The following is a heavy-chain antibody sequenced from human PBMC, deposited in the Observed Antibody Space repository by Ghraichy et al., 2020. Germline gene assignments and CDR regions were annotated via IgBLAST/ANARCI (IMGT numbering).Heavy chain of an antibody. Sequence: TLSLTCTVSGGSISSYYWSWIRQPPGKGLEWIGYIYYSGSTNYNPSLKSRVTISVDTSKNQFSLKLSSVTAADTAVYYCARESYGDYEGKYFQHWGQGTLVTVSS. CDR2: IYYSGST. CDR3: ARESYGDYEGKYFQH. J-gene: IGHJ1*01. CDR1: GGSISSYY. D-gene: IGHD4-17*01. V-gene: IGHV4-59*01.